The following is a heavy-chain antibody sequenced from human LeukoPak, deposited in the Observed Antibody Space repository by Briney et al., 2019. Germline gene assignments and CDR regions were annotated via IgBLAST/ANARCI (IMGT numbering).Heavy chain of an antibody. V-gene: IGHV3-33*01. CDR3: ARDSVYGSGSYFDY. J-gene: IGHJ4*02. CDR2: IWYDGSNK. Sequence: GRSLRLSCAASGFTVSSYGMHWVRQAPGKGLEWVAVIWYDGSNKYYADSVKGRFTISRDNSKNTLYLQMNSLRAEDTAVYYCARDSVYGSGSYFDYWGQGTLVTVSS. D-gene: IGHD3-10*01. CDR1: GFTVSSYG.